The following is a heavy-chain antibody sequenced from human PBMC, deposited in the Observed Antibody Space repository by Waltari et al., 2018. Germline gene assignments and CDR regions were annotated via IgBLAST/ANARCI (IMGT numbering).Heavy chain of an antibody. J-gene: IGHJ3*02. Sequence: QVQLVESGGGVVQPGRSLRLSCAASGSDFVPYGMHWVRQAPGKGLEWVSIIYYDGNKRYYADSVKGRFTVSRDNSKNKMYLQMNSLRPEDTALYYCARPDNERAFDIWGQGTMVTVSS. CDR1: GSDFVPYG. CDR3: ARPDNERAFDI. CDR2: IYYDGNKR. D-gene: IGHD1-1*01. V-gene: IGHV3-30*03.